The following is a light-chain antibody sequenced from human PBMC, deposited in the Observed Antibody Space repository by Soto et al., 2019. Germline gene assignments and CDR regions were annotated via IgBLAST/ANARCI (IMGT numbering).Light chain of an antibody. J-gene: IGKJ1*01. CDR2: AVY. CDR3: KQSYSMPRT. Sequence: DIQMTQSPSSLSASVGDRVXISCXASQSIGNYLNWYQQKPGKAHRLXIYAVYSLQSGVQSRFSGSGSGTDFTLTIRSLQPEDFATYYCKQSYSMPRTFGQGTKVDIK. V-gene: IGKV1-39*01. CDR1: QSIGNY.